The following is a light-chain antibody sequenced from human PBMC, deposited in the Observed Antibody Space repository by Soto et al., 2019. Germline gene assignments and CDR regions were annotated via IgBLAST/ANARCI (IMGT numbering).Light chain of an antibody. V-gene: IGKV3-20*01. CDR3: HQYDNAPQT. CDR2: GAS. Sequence: EIVLMQSPGTLSLSPGERATLSCRASQTLRRTYISWYQQKPGQAPRVLIYGASKRATGIPDRFSGSGSGTDFSLTISRLEPEDFAVYYCHQYDNAPQTYGQGTKVDIK. J-gene: IGKJ2*01. CDR1: QTLRRTY.